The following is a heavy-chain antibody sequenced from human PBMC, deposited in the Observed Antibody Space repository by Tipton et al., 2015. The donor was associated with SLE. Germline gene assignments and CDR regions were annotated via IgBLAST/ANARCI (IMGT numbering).Heavy chain of an antibody. J-gene: IGHJ4*02. CDR2: IYHSGSA. Sequence: TLSLTCAVSSGSISSDGYPWSWIRQPPGKGLEFIGYIYHSGSAHYNPSLQSRVTMSVDRSQNQFSLILSSVTAADTAVYYCARVVVECTSISCYNFDSWGQGTLVTVSS. D-gene: IGHD2-2*01. V-gene: IGHV4-30-2*01. CDR3: ARVVVECTSISCYNFDS. CDR1: SGSISSDGYP.